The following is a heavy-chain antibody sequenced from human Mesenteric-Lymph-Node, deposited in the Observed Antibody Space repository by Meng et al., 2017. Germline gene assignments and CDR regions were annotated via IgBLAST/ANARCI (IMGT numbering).Heavy chain of an antibody. Sequence: QVQLVQSGAEVKKPGASGMVSCKTAGYTFRNDPLHWVRQAPGQRHEWMGWINPGNGNTKYSQRFQGRISINSDSSATAYMELSSLTSEDTAVYYCAKEGEYMNNFDYWGQGTLVTVSS. J-gene: IGHJ4*02. CDR2: INPGNGNT. D-gene: IGHD1-1*01. CDR1: GYTFRNDP. V-gene: IGHV1-3*01. CDR3: AKEGEYMNNFDY.